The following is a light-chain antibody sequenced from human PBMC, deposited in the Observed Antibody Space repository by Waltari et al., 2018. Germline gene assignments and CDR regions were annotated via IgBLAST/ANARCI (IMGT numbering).Light chain of an antibody. CDR3: QQYKTYSPWA. V-gene: IGKV1-5*03. J-gene: IGKJ1*01. Sequence: DIQMTQSPSTLSASIGDTATITCRASRDISRWLAWYHQKPGKGPNLLISKASTLESGVPSRFNGSGSGTQFSLTLSSLQPDDFATYYCQQYKTYSPWAFGQGTKVEIK. CDR2: KAS. CDR1: RDISRW.